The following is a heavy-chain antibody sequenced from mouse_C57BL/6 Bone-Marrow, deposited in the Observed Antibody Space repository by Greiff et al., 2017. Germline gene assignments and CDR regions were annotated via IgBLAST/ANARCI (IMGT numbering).Heavy chain of an antibody. V-gene: IGHV1-64*01. J-gene: IGHJ1*03. CDR3: ARGYWYFDV. CDR2: IHPNSGST. Sequence: QVHVKQPGAELVKPGASVKLSCKASGYTFTSYWMHWVKQRPGQGLEWIGMIHPNSGSTNYNEKFKSKATLTVDKSSSTAYMQLSSLTSEDSAVYDCARGYWYFDVWGTGTTVTVSS. CDR1: GYTFTSYW.